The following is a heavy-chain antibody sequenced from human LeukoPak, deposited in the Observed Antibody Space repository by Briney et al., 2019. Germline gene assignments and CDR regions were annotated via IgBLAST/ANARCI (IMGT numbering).Heavy chain of an antibody. Sequence: SETLSLTCTVSGGSISSYYWSWIRQPAGKGLEWIGRIYTSGSTNYNPSLKSRVTISVDTSKNQFSLKLSSVTAADTAVYYCARYFDWLLYPRYYFDYWGQGTLVTVSS. CDR2: IYTSGST. J-gene: IGHJ4*02. D-gene: IGHD3-9*01. CDR1: GGSISSYY. CDR3: ARYFDWLLYPRYYFDY. V-gene: IGHV4-4*07.